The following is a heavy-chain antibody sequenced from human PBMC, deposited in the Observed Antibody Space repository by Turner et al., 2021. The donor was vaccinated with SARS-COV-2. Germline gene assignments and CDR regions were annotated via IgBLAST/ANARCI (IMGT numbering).Heavy chain of an antibody. CDR1: GFTFSSYW. Sequence: EVQLVESGGGLVQPGGSLRLSCAASGFTFSSYWMSWVRQAPGKGLEWVANIKQDGSEKYYVDSVKGRFTVSRDNAKNSLYLQMNSLRAEDTAVYYCARGGEYQLLHYYGMDVWGQGTTVTVSS. CDR2: IKQDGSEK. D-gene: IGHD2-2*01. CDR3: ARGGEYQLLHYYGMDV. J-gene: IGHJ6*02. V-gene: IGHV3-7*01.